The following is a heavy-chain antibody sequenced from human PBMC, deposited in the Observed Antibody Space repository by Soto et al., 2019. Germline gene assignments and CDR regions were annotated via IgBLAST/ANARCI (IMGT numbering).Heavy chain of an antibody. CDR1: GGSFDDFY. V-gene: IGHV4-34*02. D-gene: IGHD3-10*01. Sequence: QVQLQQWGAGLLRPSETLSLTCAFYGGSFDDFYWSWVRQSPGKGLEWVGEISHDGGTNYSPSLASRVSISVDKSKNQFSLHLRYVTAADTGLYYCARGQLVWYGDLTPYHRDMDVWGQGTTVTVSS. CDR2: ISHDGGT. CDR3: ARGQLVWYGDLTPYHRDMDV. J-gene: IGHJ6*02.